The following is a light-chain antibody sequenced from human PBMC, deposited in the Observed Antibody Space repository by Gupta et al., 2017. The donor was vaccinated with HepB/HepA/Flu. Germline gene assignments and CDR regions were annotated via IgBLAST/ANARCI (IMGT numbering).Light chain of an antibody. CDR2: KAS. CDR3: QQSNSRWT. CDR1: QSISTW. J-gene: IGKJ1*01. V-gene: IGKV1-5*03. Sequence: DIQMTQSPSTLSASVGNRVTITCRASQSISTWLAWYQQKPGKAPKLLIYKASSFQSGVPTRFSGSGSGTEFILTISSLQPDDFATYYCQQSNSRWTFGQGTTVEIK.